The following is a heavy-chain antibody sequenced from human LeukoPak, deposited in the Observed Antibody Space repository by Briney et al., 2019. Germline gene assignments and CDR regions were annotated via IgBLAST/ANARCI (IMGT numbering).Heavy chain of an antibody. CDR3: ARPRSGTFQVWFDP. D-gene: IGHD1-26*01. Sequence: SETLSLTCTVSGDSISPYFWSWVRQPPGKGLEWIGHISYSGSTNYNPSLKSRVTISVDTSKNQFSLNLSSITAADTAVYYCARPRSGTFQVWFDPWGQGTLVTGSS. CDR1: GDSISPYF. CDR2: ISYSGST. J-gene: IGHJ5*02. V-gene: IGHV4-59*08.